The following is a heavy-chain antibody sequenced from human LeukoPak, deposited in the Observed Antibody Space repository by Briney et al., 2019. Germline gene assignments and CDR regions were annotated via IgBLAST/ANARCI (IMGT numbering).Heavy chain of an antibody. CDR2: ISSSSSYI. CDR1: GFTFSSYS. J-gene: IGHJ6*02. Sequence: PGGSLRLSCAASGFTFSSYSMNWVRQAPGKGLEWVSSISSSSSYIYYADSVKGRFTISRDNAKNSLYLQMNSLRAEDTAVYYCARDRFEAADSKPPPCYYYGMDVWGQGTTVTVSS. CDR3: ARDRFEAADSKPPPCYYYGMDV. V-gene: IGHV3-21*01. D-gene: IGHD6-13*01.